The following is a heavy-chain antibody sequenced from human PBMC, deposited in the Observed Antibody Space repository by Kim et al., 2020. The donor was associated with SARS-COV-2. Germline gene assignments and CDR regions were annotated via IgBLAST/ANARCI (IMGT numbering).Heavy chain of an antibody. CDR3: AKDGEYSSSWYSAGYYYYLGV. D-gene: IGHD6-13*01. CDR2: ISWNSGSI. V-gene: IGHV3-9*01. CDR1: GFTFDDYA. Sequence: GGSLRLSCAASGFTFDDYAMHWVRQAPGKGLEWVSGISWNSGSIGYADSVKGRFTISRDNAKNSLYLQMNSLRAEDTALYYCAKDGEYSSSWYSAGYYYYLGVWGEGATGTVS. J-gene: IGHJ6*03.